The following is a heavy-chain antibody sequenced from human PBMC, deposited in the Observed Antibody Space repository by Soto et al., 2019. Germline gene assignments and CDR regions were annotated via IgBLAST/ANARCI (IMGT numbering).Heavy chain of an antibody. CDR2: IRSKANSYAT. J-gene: IGHJ6*02. D-gene: IGHD6-19*01. CDR3: TSTTPFIAVAGHSGMEV. V-gene: IGHV3-73*01. CDR1: GFTFSGSA. Sequence: GGSLRLSCAASGFTFSGSAMHWVRQASGKGLEWVGRIRSKANSYATAHAASVKGRFTISRDDSKNTAYLQMNSLKTEDTAVYYCTSTTPFIAVAGHSGMEVWGQGTTVTVSS.